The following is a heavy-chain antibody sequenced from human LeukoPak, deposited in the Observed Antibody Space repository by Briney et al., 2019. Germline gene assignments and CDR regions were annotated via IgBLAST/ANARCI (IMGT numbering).Heavy chain of an antibody. CDR1: GGSMSSYY. CDR2: IYYSGGT. V-gene: IGHV4-59*01. Sequence: KPSETLSLTCTIYGGSMSSYYWSWIRQPPEKGLEWIAYIYYSGGTIYNPSLKSRVTISVDTTKNQFSLKLSSVSAADTAVYYCARANHYSGNSWDYYSAMDVWGQGTTVTDSS. D-gene: IGHD1-26*01. CDR3: ARANHYSGNSWDYYSAMDV. J-gene: IGHJ6*02.